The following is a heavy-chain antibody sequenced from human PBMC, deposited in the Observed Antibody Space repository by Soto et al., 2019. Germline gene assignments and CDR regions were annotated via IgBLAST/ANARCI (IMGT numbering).Heavy chain of an antibody. CDR2: IYYSGST. Sequence: SETLSLTCSLSGGSISSVGHYWTWIRQQPGKGLEWIGYIYYSGSTDYNPSLKSRVTISVDRSKNQFSLNLRSVTAADTAIYYCARESGGYDSSTRYGLDVWGQGTTVTVSS. J-gene: IGHJ6*02. CDR3: ARESGGYDSSTRYGLDV. CDR1: GGSISSVGHY. V-gene: IGHV4-31*03. D-gene: IGHD6-25*01.